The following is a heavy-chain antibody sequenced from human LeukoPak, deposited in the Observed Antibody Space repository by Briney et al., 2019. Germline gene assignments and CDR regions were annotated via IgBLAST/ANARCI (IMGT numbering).Heavy chain of an antibody. J-gene: IGHJ6*02. Sequence: GGSLRLSCAASGFTFSSYGMHWVRQAPGKGLEWVAVISYDGSNKYYADSVKGRFTISRDNSKNTLYLQMNSLRAEDTAVYYCAKGSELQGIRYYYYGMDVWGQGTTVTVSS. CDR1: GFTFSSYG. CDR2: ISYDGSNK. V-gene: IGHV3-30*18. D-gene: IGHD1-26*01. CDR3: AKGSELQGIRYYYYGMDV.